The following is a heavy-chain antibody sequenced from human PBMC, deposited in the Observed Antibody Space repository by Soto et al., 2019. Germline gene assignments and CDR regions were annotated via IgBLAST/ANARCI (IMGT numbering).Heavy chain of an antibody. V-gene: IGHV2-70*01. D-gene: IGHD1-26*01. CDR3: ERLPTSRGAIDF. CDR2: IDWNGDK. CDR1: GFSLITSAMC. J-gene: IGHJ4*02. Sequence: SGPTLVNPTQTLTLTCTFSGFSLITSAMCVGWIRQPPGKALEWLALIDWNGDKYYSTSLKTRLTISKDTSKNQVVLTMTNMDPVDTATYFCERLPTSRGAIDFRSQGTLVTVSS.